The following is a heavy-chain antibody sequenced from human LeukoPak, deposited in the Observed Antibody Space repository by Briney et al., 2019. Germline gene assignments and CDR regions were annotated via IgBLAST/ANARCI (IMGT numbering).Heavy chain of an antibody. Sequence: PGGTLRLSCAASGFTFSSYRMSWVRQAPGKGLEWVSGISGSGGDTFYADSVKGRFTISRDNAKKSLYLQMNSLRAEDMAVYYCGSLYDYGDGGLYWGQGTLVTVSS. CDR3: GSLYDYGDGGLY. D-gene: IGHD4-17*01. V-gene: IGHV3-23*01. CDR1: GFTFSSYR. CDR2: ISGSGGDT. J-gene: IGHJ4*02.